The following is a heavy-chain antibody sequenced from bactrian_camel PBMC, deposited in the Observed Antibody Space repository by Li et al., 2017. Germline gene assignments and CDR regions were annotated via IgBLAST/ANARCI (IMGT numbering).Heavy chain of an antibody. D-gene: IGHD1*01. CDR3: AAAPAYVCESSFASLRDTKDFYF. V-gene: IGHV3S9*01. CDR1: GYTDSSYC. J-gene: IGHJ4*01. CDR2: IAPDGSR. Sequence: HVQLVESGGGSVQAGGSLRLSCAASGYTDSSYCTGWFRQAPGKEFELVSSIAPDGSRWYADSVQGRFTISRDNAENSIYLQMINLRPEDSAIYYCAAAPAYVCESSFASLRDTKDFYFWGQGTQVTVSS.